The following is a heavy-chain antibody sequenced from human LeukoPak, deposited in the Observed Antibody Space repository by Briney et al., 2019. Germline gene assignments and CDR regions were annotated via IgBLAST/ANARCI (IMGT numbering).Heavy chain of an antibody. CDR2: ISGSAHKI. CDR1: GITFSNYA. Sequence: HPGGSLRLSCVASGITFSNYAVSWVRQAPEKGLDWVSVISGSAHKIRYADSVKGRFTISRDNSENIVYLQMNNPRVEDTAVYYCAGRPTGYSSGYIHWGQGTLVTVSS. V-gene: IGHV3-23*01. CDR3: AGRPTGYSSGYIH. J-gene: IGHJ4*02. D-gene: IGHD5-18*01.